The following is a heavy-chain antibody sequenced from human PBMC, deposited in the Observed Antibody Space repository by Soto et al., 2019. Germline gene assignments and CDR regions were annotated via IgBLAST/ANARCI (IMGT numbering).Heavy chain of an antibody. CDR3: AREEAQYQLLHSYYYMDV. J-gene: IGHJ6*03. Sequence: QVQLVQSGAEVKKPGSSVKVSCKASGGTFSSYTINWVRQAPGQGLEWMGRIIPIFGMANYAPKFQGRVTTTADESTSTAYMQLRSLRSEDTGLYYCAREEAQYQLLHSYYYMDVWGKGTTVTVSS. D-gene: IGHD2-2*01. V-gene: IGHV1-69*08. CDR1: GGTFSSYT. CDR2: IIPIFGMA.